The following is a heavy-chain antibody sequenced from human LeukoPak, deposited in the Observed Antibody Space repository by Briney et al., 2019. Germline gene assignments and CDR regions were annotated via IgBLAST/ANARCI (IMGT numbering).Heavy chain of an antibody. CDR2: ISWNSGSI. CDR1: GFTFDDYA. Sequence: GGSLRLSCAASGFTFDDYAMHWVRQAPGKGLEGVSGISWNSGSIGYADSVKGRFTISRDNAKNSLYLQMNSLRAEDTALYYCAKDTASGFGQRGGYYYYGMDVWGQGTTVTVSS. V-gene: IGHV3-9*01. J-gene: IGHJ6*02. D-gene: IGHD3-10*01. CDR3: AKDTASGFGQRGGYYYYGMDV.